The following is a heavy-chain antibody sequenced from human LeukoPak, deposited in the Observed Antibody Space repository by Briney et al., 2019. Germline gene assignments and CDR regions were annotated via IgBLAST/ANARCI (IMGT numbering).Heavy chain of an antibody. Sequence: GGSLRVSCAASGFTFSSDAMSCVCQAPGKGLEWVSAISGSGGSTYYADSVKGRFTISRDNSKNTLYLQMNSLRAEDTAVYYCAKSKDYYGSGCYDDYWGQGTLVTVSS. V-gene: IGHV3-23*01. CDR1: GFTFSSDA. D-gene: IGHD3-10*01. J-gene: IGHJ4*02. CDR2: ISGSGGST. CDR3: AKSKDYYGSGCYDDY.